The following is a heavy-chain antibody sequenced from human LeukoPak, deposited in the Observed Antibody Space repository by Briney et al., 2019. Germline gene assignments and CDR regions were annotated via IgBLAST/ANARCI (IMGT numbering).Heavy chain of an antibody. CDR1: GYDFTSYW. Sequence: GESLKIPCETSGYDFTSYWIGWVRQKPGEGLEWIGIIYPGDSYPGNSNTKYSPSFRGHVTMSVDKSISTAYLQWSSLKASDSAIYYCARHMVRGDPLGFDPWGRGTLVTVSS. D-gene: IGHD3-10*01. V-gene: IGHV5-51*01. J-gene: IGHJ5*02. CDR2: IYPGDSYPGNSNT. CDR3: ARHMVRGDPLGFDP.